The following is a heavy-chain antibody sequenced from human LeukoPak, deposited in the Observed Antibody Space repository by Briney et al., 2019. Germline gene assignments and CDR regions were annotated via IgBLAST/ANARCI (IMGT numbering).Heavy chain of an antibody. CDR2: IWHDGSNK. D-gene: IGHD5-24*01. J-gene: IGHJ4*02. Sequence: PGGSLRLSCVASGFTFSNYGMHWVRQAPGKGLEWVAVIWHDGSNKYYADSVKGRFIISRDNSKNTQYLQMNSLRVEDTAVYYCANNFDYWGQGTLVTVSS. CDR3: ANNFDY. CDR1: GFTFSNYG. V-gene: IGHV3-33*08.